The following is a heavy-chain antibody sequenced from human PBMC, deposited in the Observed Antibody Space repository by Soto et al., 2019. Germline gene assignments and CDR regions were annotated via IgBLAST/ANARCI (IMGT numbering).Heavy chain of an antibody. CDR2: INHSGST. Sequence: SETLSLTCAVYGGSFSGYYWSWIRQPPGKGLEWIGEINHSGSTNYNPSLKSRVTISVDTSKNQFSLKLSSVTAADTAVYYCARGLRVAAAGTEAWFDPWGQGTLVTVSS. D-gene: IGHD6-13*01. CDR1: GGSFSGYY. V-gene: IGHV4-34*01. CDR3: ARGLRVAAAGTEAWFDP. J-gene: IGHJ5*02.